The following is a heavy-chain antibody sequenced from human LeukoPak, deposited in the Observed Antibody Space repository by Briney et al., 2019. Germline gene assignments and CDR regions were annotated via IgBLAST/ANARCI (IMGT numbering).Heavy chain of an antibody. CDR2: INQSGST. D-gene: IGHD3-10*01. CDR3: ARVLRSGRTYYGSGSYYKFDY. V-gene: IGHV4-34*01. Sequence: SETLSLTCAVYGGSFSGYYWGWIRQPPGKGLKWIGEINQSGSTNYNPSLKSRVTISVDTSKNQFSLKLSSVTAADTAVYYCARVLRSGRTYYGSGSYYKFDYWGQGTLVTVSS. CDR1: GGSFSGYY. J-gene: IGHJ4*02.